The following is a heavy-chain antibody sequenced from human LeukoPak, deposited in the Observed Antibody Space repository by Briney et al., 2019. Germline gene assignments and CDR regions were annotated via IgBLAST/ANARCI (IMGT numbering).Heavy chain of an antibody. D-gene: IGHD6-6*01. CDR1: GGSITGYY. Sequence: PSETLSLTCTVSGGSITGYYWSWIRQPPGKGLERIGHIYTSESTNYNPSLKSRVAISVDTSKNQLSPKLSSVTAADTAVYYCTASGTIAARLHYYYYMDVWGTGTTVTVSS. J-gene: IGHJ6*03. V-gene: IGHV4-4*09. CDR3: TASGTIAARLHYYYYMDV. CDR2: IYTSEST.